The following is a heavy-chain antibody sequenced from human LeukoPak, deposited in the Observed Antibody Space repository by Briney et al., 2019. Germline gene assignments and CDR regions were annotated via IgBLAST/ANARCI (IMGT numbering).Heavy chain of an antibody. CDR2: IYHSGST. CDR1: GYAISSDYF. D-gene: IGHD6-13*01. Sequence: SETLSLTCSVSGYAISSDYFWGWIRQPPGKGLEWIGTIYHSGSTYYNPSLKSRVTVSVDTSKNQFSLKLSSVTAADTAVYYCARGYSSSWYFNWFDPWGQGTLVTVSS. J-gene: IGHJ5*02. CDR3: ARGYSSSWYFNWFDP. V-gene: IGHV4-38-2*02.